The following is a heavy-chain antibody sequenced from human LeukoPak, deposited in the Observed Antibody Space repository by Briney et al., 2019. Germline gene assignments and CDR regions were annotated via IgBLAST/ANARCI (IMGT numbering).Heavy chain of an antibody. CDR3: ARGGVRSTVTTNYYYYYMDV. CDR1: GGTFSSYA. V-gene: IGHV1-69*13. Sequence: RRASVKVSCKASGGTFSSYAISWVRQAPGQGLEWMGGIIPIFGTANYAQKFQGRVTITADESTSTAYMELSSLRSEDTAVYYCARGGVRSTVTTNYYYYYMDVWGKGTTVTISS. J-gene: IGHJ6*03. D-gene: IGHD4-17*01. CDR2: IIPIFGTA.